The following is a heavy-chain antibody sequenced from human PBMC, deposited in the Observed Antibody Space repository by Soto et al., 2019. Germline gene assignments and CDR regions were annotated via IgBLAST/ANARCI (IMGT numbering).Heavy chain of an antibody. Sequence: PGGSLRLSCAGSGFTFSSYAMTWVRQAPGKGLVWVSGISGSGASTYYADSVKGRFTISRDNSKNMLYVQMNSLGAEDTAVYYCAKAARYSTSWYVHWSQGSLVTGS. J-gene: IGHJ5*02. V-gene: IGHV3-23*01. CDR3: AKAARYSTSWYVH. CDR2: ISGSGAST. D-gene: IGHD6-13*01. CDR1: GFTFSSYA.